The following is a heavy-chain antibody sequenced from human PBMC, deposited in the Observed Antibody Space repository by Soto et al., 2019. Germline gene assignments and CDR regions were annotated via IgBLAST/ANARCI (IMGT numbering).Heavy chain of an antibody. Sequence: PGGSLRLSCEASGFPFNTYSLDLVRQAPGKGLEWVASISNSGSYIYYADSVKGRFTISRDKAKHSLYLQMHSLSAEDTAVYYGARDQDGHGYPWYYVDDWGQGALVTFSS. CDR3: ARDQDGHGYPWYYVDD. D-gene: IGHD6-13*01. V-gene: IGHV3-21*01. CDR2: ISNSGSYI. CDR1: GFPFNTYS. J-gene: IGHJ4*02.